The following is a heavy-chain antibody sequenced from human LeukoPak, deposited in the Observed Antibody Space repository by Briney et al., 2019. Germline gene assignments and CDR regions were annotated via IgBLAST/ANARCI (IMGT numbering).Heavy chain of an antibody. CDR2: ISPGSGST. CDR3: ARDPYSGTVYPHGAFDL. Sequence: GGSLRLSCAGSGFTFSRNAMNWVRQTPGKGLEWVAYISPGSGSTDYAESVQGRFSISRDNGKNSLYLQLSSLRADDTGVYYCARDPYSGTVYPHGAFDLWGQGTKVVVSS. D-gene: IGHD1-26*01. CDR1: GFTFSRNA. J-gene: IGHJ3*01. V-gene: IGHV3-48*01.